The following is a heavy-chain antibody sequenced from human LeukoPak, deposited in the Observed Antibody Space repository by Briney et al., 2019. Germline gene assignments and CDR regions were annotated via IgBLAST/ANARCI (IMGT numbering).Heavy chain of an antibody. Sequence: SSVKVSCKASAYTFTSNGISLMRQAPGQGLERMGWISAYNGNTNYAQKLEGTVTMTTDTSTSTAYMELRSLRSDDTAVYYCAREAQSSGWYFLDYWGQGTLVTVSS. J-gene: IGHJ4*02. CDR1: AYTFTSNG. CDR2: ISAYNGNT. D-gene: IGHD6-19*01. V-gene: IGHV1-18*01. CDR3: AREAQSSGWYFLDY.